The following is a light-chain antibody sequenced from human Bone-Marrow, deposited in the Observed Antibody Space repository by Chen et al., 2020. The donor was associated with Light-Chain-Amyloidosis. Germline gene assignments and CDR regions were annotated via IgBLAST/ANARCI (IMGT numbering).Light chain of an antibody. J-gene: IGLJ3*02. CDR2: DGT. CDR3: SSFAAGSTWV. CDR1: NNDIGGHAF. V-gene: IGLV2-23*01. Sequence: QSALTQTASVSGFPGHSITISRTGINNDIGGHAFVSWYQRHPGKAPKFPIYDGTERASGVSNRFCGSKCGNTGSLTISGLQAEDEADYYCSSFAAGSTWVYGGGTSLTVL.